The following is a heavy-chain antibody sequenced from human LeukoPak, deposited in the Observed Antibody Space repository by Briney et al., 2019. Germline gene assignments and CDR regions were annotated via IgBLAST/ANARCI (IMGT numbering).Heavy chain of an antibody. V-gene: IGHV4-59*01. CDR1: GVSISAYY. CDR3: ARGTTGDN. CDR2: MYYTGST. J-gene: IGHJ4*02. Sequence: SETLSLTCIVSGVSISAYYWSWIRQPPGKGLEWIGYMYYTGSTNYNPSLKRRVTISVDTSKNQFSLKLSSVTAADTAVYYCARGTTGDNWGQGTLVTVSS. D-gene: IGHD1-1*01.